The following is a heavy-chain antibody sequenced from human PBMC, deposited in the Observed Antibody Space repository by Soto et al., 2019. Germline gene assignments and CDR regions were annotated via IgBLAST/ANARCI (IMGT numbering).Heavy chain of an antibody. CDR2: VNTGGSST. CDR3: TKVVYGGNSAPNYGMDV. D-gene: IGHD4-17*01. CDR1: GFTFSSYA. V-gene: IGHV3-23*01. J-gene: IGHJ6*02. Sequence: EVQLLESGGGFVQPGGSLRLSCAASGFTFSSYAMSWVRLAPGKGLEWVSTVNTGGSSTFYADSVKDRFTISRDNSKNTLFLQMNSLRAEDTAIYYCTKVVYGGNSAPNYGMDVWGQGTTVTVSS.